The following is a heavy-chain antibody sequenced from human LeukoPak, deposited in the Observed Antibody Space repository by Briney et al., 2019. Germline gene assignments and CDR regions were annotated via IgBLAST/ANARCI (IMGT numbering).Heavy chain of an antibody. J-gene: IGHJ4*02. CDR1: GITFNNYW. D-gene: IGHD6-19*01. V-gene: IGHV3-74*01. Sequence: PGGSLRLSCEASGITFNNYWLHWVRQAPGKGLVWGSRVDTDGSGTIYADSVKGRFTVSRDNAKNTLYLQMISLRAEDTAVYYCARGGYSSGLDYWGQGILVTVSS. CDR2: VDTDGSGT. CDR3: ARGGYSSGLDY.